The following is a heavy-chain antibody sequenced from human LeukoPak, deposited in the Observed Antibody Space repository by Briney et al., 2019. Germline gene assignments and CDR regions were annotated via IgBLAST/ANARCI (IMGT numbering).Heavy chain of an antibody. J-gene: IGHJ2*01. CDR3: ARASGYNYGNTYWYFDL. CDR2: IYYSGSN. D-gene: IGHD5-18*01. CDR1: GGSISGYY. Sequence: PSETLSLTCSVSGGSISGYYWSWIRQPPGKRLEWIGYIYYSGSNNYNPSLKSRVTMSVDTSKNQFSLRFISVTAADTAVYYCARASGYNYGNTYWYFDLWGRGTLVTVSS. V-gene: IGHV4-59*12.